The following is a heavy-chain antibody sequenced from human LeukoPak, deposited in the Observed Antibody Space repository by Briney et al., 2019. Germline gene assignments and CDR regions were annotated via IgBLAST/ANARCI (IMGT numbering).Heavy chain of an antibody. CDR1: GGSISSYY. J-gene: IGHJ6*02. CDR2: IYYSGST. Sequence: SETLSLTCTVSGGSISSYYWSWIRQPPGKGLEWIGYIYYSGSTNYNPSLKSRVTISVDTSKNQFSLKLSSVTAADTAVYYCARAGGIQLWSTYYYYGMDVWGQGTTVTVSS. V-gene: IGHV4-59*01. D-gene: IGHD5-18*01. CDR3: ARAGGIQLWSTYYYYGMDV.